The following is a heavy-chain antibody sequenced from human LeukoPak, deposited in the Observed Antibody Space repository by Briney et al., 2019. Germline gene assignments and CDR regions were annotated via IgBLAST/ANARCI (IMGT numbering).Heavy chain of an antibody. CDR2: XXYSGST. CDR3: ARRGRYCSGGSCYSYFDY. CDR1: GGSISSTSYX. Sequence: SETLSLTCTVSGGSISSTSYXXXWIRQPPGXXXXXXXXXXYSGSTYYNPSLKSRVTISVDTSKNQFSLKLSSVTAADTAVYYCARRGRYCSGGSCYSYFDYWGQGILVTVSS. J-gene: IGHJ4*02. D-gene: IGHD2-15*01. V-gene: IGHV4-39*01.